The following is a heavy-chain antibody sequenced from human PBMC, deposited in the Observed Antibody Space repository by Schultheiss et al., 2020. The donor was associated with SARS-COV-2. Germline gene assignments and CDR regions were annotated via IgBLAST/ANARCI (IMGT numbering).Heavy chain of an antibody. J-gene: IGHJ6*02. Sequence: GGSLRLSCAASGFTFSSYGMHWVRQAPGKGLEWVAAISYDGSNKYYADSVKGRFTISRDNSKNTLYLQMNSLRAEDTAVYYCARAPDYGDYVVQGVDVWGQGGTVTVAS. V-gene: IGHV3-30*03. CDR3: ARAPDYGDYVVQGVDV. CDR2: ISYDGSNK. CDR1: GFTFSSYG. D-gene: IGHD4-17*01.